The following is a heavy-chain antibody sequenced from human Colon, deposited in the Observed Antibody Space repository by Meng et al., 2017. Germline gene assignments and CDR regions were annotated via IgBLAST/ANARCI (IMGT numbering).Heavy chain of an antibody. CDR1: GFTFSRYT. J-gene: IGHJ4*02. D-gene: IGHD6-13*01. Sequence: GGSLRLSCAGPGFTFSRYTMGWVRQAPGKGLEWVSDINASDGRTYYADSVKGRFTISRDNSKSTLYLQMNSLRVEDTAVYYCARAGGTSWYDYWGQGTLVTVSS. CDR3: ARAGGTSWYDY. CDR2: INASDGRT. V-gene: IGHV3-23*01.